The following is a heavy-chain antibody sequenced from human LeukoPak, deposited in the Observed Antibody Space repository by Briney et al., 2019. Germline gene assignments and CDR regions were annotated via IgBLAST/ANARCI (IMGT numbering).Heavy chain of an antibody. CDR1: GFTFSGYW. CDR2: ISGSGGST. J-gene: IGHJ5*02. Sequence: GGSLRLSCAASGFTFSGYWMGWVRQAPGKGLEWVSAISGSGGSTYYADSVKGRFTISRDNSKNTLYLQMNSLRAEDTAVYYCAKDRYSSSWSWFDPWGQGTLVTVSS. D-gene: IGHD6-13*01. V-gene: IGHV3-23*01. CDR3: AKDRYSSSWSWFDP.